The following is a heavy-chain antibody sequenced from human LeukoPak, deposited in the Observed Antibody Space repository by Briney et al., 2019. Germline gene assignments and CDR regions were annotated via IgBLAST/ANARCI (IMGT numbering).Heavy chain of an antibody. Sequence: SETLSLTCTVSGGSVSSGTYYWTWIRQPPGKGLEWIGYISYSGATKYSPSLKSRVTISVDTSKNQFSLKLTSVTAADTAVYYCARSPFDYWGQGTLVTVSS. CDR2: ISYSGAT. V-gene: IGHV4-61*01. CDR3: ARSPFDY. J-gene: IGHJ4*02. CDR1: GGSVSSGTYY.